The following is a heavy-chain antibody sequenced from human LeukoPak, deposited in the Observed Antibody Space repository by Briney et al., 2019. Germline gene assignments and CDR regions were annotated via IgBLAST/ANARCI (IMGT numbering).Heavy chain of an antibody. D-gene: IGHD3-9*01. Sequence: SETLSLTCTVSGGSISSSSYYWGWIRQPPGKGLEWIGSIYYSGSTYYNPSLKSRVTISVDTSKNQFSLKLSSVTAADTAVYYCARDGGLRYFDWLNWFDPWGQGTLVTVSS. J-gene: IGHJ5*02. CDR2: IYYSGST. CDR1: GGSISSSSYY. V-gene: IGHV4-39*07. CDR3: ARDGGLRYFDWLNWFDP.